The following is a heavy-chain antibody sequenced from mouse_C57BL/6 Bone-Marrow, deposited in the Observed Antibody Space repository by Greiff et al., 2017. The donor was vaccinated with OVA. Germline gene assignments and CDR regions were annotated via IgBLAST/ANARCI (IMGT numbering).Heavy chain of an antibody. CDR3: ARHGPLFTAGVEGFAY. D-gene: IGHD1-1*01. CDR2: ISSGGSYT. CDR1: GFTFSSYG. J-gene: IGHJ3*01. Sequence: EVKLVESGGDLVKPGGSLKLSCAASGFTFSSYGMSWVRQTPDKRLEWVATISSGGSYTYYPDSVKGRFTISRDNAKNTLYLQMSSLKSEDTAMDYCARHGPLFTAGVEGFAYWGQGTLVTVSA. V-gene: IGHV5-6*01.